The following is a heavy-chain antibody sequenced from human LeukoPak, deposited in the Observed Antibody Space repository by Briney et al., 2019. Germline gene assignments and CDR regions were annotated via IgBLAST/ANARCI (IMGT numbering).Heavy chain of an antibody. CDR1: GYTFTSYG. Sequence: ASVKVSCKASGYTFTSYGISWVRQAPGQGLEWMGWISAYNGNTNYAQKFQGRVTITADESTSTAYMELSSLRSEDTAVYYCAREGAPLGLRLGEFYYWGQGTLVTVSS. J-gene: IGHJ4*02. CDR2: ISAYNGNT. V-gene: IGHV1-18*04. CDR3: AREGAPLGLRLGEFYY. D-gene: IGHD3-16*01.